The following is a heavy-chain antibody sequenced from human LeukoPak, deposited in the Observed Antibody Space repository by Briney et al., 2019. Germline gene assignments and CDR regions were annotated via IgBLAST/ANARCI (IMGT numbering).Heavy chain of an antibody. CDR3: ARQPPTGTHYYFDY. J-gene: IGHJ4*02. CDR2: IYYSGST. D-gene: IGHD1-1*01. V-gene: IGHV4-59*08. CDR1: GGSISSYY. Sequence: PSETLSLTCTVSGGSISSYYWSWIRQPPGTGLEWLGYIYYSGSTNYNPSLKSRVTISVDTSKNQFSLKLSSVTAADTAVYYCARQPPTGTHYYFDYWGQGTLVTVSS.